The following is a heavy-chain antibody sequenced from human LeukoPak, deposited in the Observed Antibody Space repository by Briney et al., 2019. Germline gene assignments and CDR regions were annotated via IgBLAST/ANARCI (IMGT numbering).Heavy chain of an antibody. V-gene: IGHV3-7*01. CDR3: ASAPNENYFDF. Sequence: GSLRLSCAASGFTFSSYWMSWVRQAPGKGLEWVANINQDGSAKDYGGSVEGRFTISRDNAKNSLYLQMNSLTAEDTAVYFCASAPNENYFDFWGQGTLVTVSS. J-gene: IGHJ4*02. CDR2: INQDGSAK. CDR1: GFTFSSYW.